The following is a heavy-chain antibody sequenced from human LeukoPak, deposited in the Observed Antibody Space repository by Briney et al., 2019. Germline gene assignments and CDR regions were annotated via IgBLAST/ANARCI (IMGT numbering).Heavy chain of an antibody. D-gene: IGHD1-26*01. Sequence: GSLRLSCGASGFTFSSYSMDWVRQAPGKGLEWVSSISSSSSYIYYADSVKGRFTISRDNAKNSLYLQMNSLRAEDTAVYYCARGVRGSYPAIFGYWGQGTLVTVSS. CDR3: ARGVRGSYPAIFGY. CDR2: ISSSSSYI. J-gene: IGHJ4*02. V-gene: IGHV3-21*01. CDR1: GFTFSSYS.